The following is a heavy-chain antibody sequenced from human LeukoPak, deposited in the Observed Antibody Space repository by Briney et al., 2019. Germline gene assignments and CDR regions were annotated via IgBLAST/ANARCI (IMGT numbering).Heavy chain of an antibody. CDR3: ARVQGWAAMGPFDY. CDR1: GGPINSNIYY. J-gene: IGHJ4*02. Sequence: SETLSLTCNVSGGPINSNIYYWAWVRQPPGKGLEWIGSIYYSGSTYYNPSLKSRITISVDTFRSQVSLKMRSVTAADTAVYYCARVQGWAAMGPFDYWGQGTLVTVSS. D-gene: IGHD5-18*01. V-gene: IGHV4-39*01. CDR2: IYYSGST.